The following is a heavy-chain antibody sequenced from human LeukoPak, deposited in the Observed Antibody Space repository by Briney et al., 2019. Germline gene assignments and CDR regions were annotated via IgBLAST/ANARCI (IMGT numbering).Heavy chain of an antibody. D-gene: IGHD1-26*01. V-gene: IGHV3-53*01. Sequence: GGSLRLSCAASGFTVSSNYMSWVRQAPGKGLEWVSVIYSGGSTYYADSVKGRFTISRDNSKNTLYLQMNSLRAEDTAVYYCANYLELLSSDYWGQGTLVTVSS. CDR1: GFTVSSNY. CDR2: IYSGGST. CDR3: ANYLELLSSDY. J-gene: IGHJ4*02.